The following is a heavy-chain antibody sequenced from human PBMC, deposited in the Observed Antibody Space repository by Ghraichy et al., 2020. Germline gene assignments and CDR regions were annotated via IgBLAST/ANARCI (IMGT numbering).Heavy chain of an antibody. CDR2: ISGSGGGI. V-gene: IGHV3-23*01. CDR3: AKVEYSRQGSCFYD. Sequence: GGSLRLSCAASGFSFSSYAMNWVRQAPGMGLEWVSLISGSGGGIYYADSVKGRFTISRDNSKNSLYLQMSVLRAEDTAVYYCAKVEYSRQGSCFYDWGQRALVAISS. D-gene: IGHD6-13*01. CDR1: GFSFSSYA. J-gene: IGHJ4*02.